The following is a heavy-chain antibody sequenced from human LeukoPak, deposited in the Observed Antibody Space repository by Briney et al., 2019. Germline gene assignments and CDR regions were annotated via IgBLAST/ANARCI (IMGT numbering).Heavy chain of an antibody. J-gene: IGHJ3*02. Sequence: ASETLSLTCTVSGASISSDYWSWIRQPPGKGLEWIAHIHYSGSTTYYNPSLKSRVTMSVDTSKNQFSLKLSPVTAADTAVYYCARRPQYLYDSSGTHWIDAFDIWAKGQWSPSLQ. CDR3: ARRPQYLYDSSGTHWIDAFDI. D-gene: IGHD3-22*01. CDR1: GASISSDY. V-gene: IGHV4-59*01. CDR2: IHYSGST.